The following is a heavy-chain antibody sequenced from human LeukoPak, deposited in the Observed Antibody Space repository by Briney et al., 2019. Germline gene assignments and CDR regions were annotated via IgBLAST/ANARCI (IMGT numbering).Heavy chain of an antibody. D-gene: IGHD4-17*01. CDR3: ARGVHDYGDYFDY. J-gene: IGHJ4*02. CDR1: GGSISSYY. Sequence: SETLSLTCTVSGGSISSYYWSWIRQPPGKGLEWIGYIYYSGSTNYNPSLKSRVTISVDTSKNQFSLKLSSVTAADTAVYYCARGVHDYGDYFDYWGQGTLVTVSS. V-gene: IGHV4-59*08. CDR2: IYYSGST.